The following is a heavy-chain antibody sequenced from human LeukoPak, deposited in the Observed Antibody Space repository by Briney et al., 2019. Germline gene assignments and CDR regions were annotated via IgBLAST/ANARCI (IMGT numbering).Heavy chain of an antibody. D-gene: IGHD6-6*01. CDR3: STTGYNSSPTREK. CDR1: GYLLSPYG. V-gene: IGHV1-18*01. CDR2: ISAYNGHT. Sequence: ASVKVSCKESGYLLSPYGVSWAPQAPGQGLEWMGWISAYNGHTNYTQKLQGRVTMTTDTSTSTAYMELRSLRSDDTAVYYCSTTGYNSSPTREKWGQGTLVTVSS. J-gene: IGHJ4*02.